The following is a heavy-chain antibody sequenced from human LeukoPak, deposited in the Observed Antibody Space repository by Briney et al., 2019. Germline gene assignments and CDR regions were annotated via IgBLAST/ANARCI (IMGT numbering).Heavy chain of an antibody. CDR2: ISGSGGST. CDR1: GFTFSNNG. D-gene: IGHD4-17*01. V-gene: IGHV3-23*01. Sequence: GGSLRLSCAASGFTFSNNGMSWVRQAPGKGLEWVSGISGSGGSTYYADSVKGRFTISRDNAKNSLYLQMNSLRAEDTAVYYCARPTTVTSSPDAFDIWGQGTMVTVSS. CDR3: ARPTTVTSSPDAFDI. J-gene: IGHJ3*02.